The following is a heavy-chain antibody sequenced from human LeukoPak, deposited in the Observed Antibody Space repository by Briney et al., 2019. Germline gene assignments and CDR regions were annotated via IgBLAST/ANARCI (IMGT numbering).Heavy chain of an antibody. CDR3: ARLLTYYDFWSGYPDYFDY. V-gene: IGHV4-59*05. J-gene: IGHJ4*02. CDR1: GGSISSYY. D-gene: IGHD3-3*01. Sequence: SETLSLTCTVSGGSISSYYWSWIRQPPGEGLGWVGSIYYSGSTYYNPSLKSRVTISVDTSKNQFSLKLSSVTAADTAVYYCARLLTYYDFWSGYPDYFDYWGQGTLVTVSS. CDR2: IYYSGST.